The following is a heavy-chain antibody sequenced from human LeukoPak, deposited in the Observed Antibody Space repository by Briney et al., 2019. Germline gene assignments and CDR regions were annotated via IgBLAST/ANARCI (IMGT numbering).Heavy chain of an antibody. CDR3: ARDYGWFDP. D-gene: IGHD3-10*01. CDR2: IDASGSNI. Sequence: GGSLRLSCAASGFTFSTYAMNWVRQAPGKGLEWVSVIDASGSNIESADSVKGRFTISRDNSKNTLYLQMNSLRAEDTAVYYCARDYGWFDPWGQGTLVTVSS. CDR1: GFTFSTYA. V-gene: IGHV3-23*01. J-gene: IGHJ5*02.